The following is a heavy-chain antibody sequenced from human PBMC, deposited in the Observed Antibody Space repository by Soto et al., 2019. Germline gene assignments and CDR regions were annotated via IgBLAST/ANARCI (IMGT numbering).Heavy chain of an antibody. CDR3: TRGGAFSGFRTGGTCYPSVAK. J-gene: IGHJ4*02. V-gene: IGHV3-49*03. CDR1: GFIFRDYA. Sequence: EVQLVESGGGLFQPGRSLRLSCTTSGFIFRDYAMTWFRQAPGKGLEWVGFIRNPAYGGRAEHAASVRGRFTISRDDSNSIAYLQMNNLKTEDTGVYYCTRGGAFSGFRTGGTCYPSVAKWGQGTLVTVSS. D-gene: IGHD2-15*01. CDR2: IRNPAYGGRA.